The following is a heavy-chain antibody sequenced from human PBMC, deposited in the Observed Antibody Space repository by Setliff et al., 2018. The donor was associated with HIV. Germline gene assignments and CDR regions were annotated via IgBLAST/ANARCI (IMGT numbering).Heavy chain of an antibody. CDR3: AKVGSTGWYYFDY. D-gene: IGHD6-13*01. J-gene: IGHJ4*01. V-gene: IGHV3-23*01. CDR2: INTDGRLT. CDR1: GFTFSKYT. Sequence: PGGSLRLSCVASGFTFSKYTMKWVRQAPGKGLVWVSRINTDGRLTNYADSVKGRFTISRDNSKNAVYLQMNSLRAEDTAIYYCAKVGSTGWYYFDYWGHGTLVTVSS.